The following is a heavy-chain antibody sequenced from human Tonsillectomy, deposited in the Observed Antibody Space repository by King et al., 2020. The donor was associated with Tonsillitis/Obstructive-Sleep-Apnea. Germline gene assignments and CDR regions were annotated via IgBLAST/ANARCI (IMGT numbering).Heavy chain of an antibody. CDR3: ARESMSHYYDSSGYYTFNY. Sequence: QLVQSGAEVKKPGASVKVSCKASGYTFSNYGISWVRQAPGQGLEWMAWISAHNGHTNYAQKLQGRVTMTTDTSTSTAYMELRSLRSDDTAMYYCARESMSHYYDSSGYYTFNYWGQGTLVTVSA. D-gene: IGHD3-22*01. V-gene: IGHV1-18*01. J-gene: IGHJ4*02. CDR2: ISAHNGHT. CDR1: GYTFSNYG.